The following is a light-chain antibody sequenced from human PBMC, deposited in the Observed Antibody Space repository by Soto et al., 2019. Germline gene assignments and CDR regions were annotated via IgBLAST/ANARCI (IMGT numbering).Light chain of an antibody. V-gene: IGKV3-15*01. J-gene: IGKJ1*01. CDR2: GAS. Sequence: EIVMTQSPATLSVSPVERATLSCKASQSVSSNLAWDQQKPGQAPRLLIYGASTRATGIPARFSGSGSGTEVTLTNSSLQSEDFAVYYCQQYNSYSEAFDQATKEDIK. CDR1: QSVSSN. CDR3: QQYNSYSEA.